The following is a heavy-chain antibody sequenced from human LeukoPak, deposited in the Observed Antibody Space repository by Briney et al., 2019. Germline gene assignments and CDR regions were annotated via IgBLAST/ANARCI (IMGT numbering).Heavy chain of an antibody. CDR3: ARVRGCSSTSCYFYYYYYMDV. D-gene: IGHD2-2*01. CDR2: INHSGST. Sequence: SETPSLTCAVYGGSFSGYYWSWIRQPPGKGLEWIGEINHSGSTNYNPSLKSRVTISVDTSKNQFSLKLSSVTAADTAVYYCARVRGCSSTSCYFYYYYYMDVWGKGTTVTVSS. V-gene: IGHV4-34*01. J-gene: IGHJ6*03. CDR1: GGSFSGYY.